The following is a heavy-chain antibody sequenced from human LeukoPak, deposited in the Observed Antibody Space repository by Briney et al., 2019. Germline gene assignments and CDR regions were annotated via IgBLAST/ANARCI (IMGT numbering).Heavy chain of an antibody. CDR1: GFTFSNYL. CDR2: ITSDGSRT. D-gene: IGHD1-14*01. V-gene: IGHV3-23*01. J-gene: IGHJ4*02. CDR3: AKGNTITPDY. Sequence: RPGGSLRLSCAASGFTFSNYLMNWVRQAPGKGLEWVSAITSDGSRTYNADSVKGRFTISRDNSKNTLYLQMNGLRADDTAVYYCAKGNTITPDYWGQGTLVTVSS.